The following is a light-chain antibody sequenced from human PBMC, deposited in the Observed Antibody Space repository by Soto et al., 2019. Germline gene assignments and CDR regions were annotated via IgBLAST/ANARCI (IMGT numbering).Light chain of an antibody. CDR1: SSDVGSYNL. CDR3: SSDAGSKGV. Sequence: QSVLTQPASVSGSPGQSITISCTGTSSDVGSYNLVSWYQQHPGKAPKLMIYEGSKRPSGVSNRFSGSKSGNTASLTISGLQAEDEADYYCSSDAGSKGVFGTGTKLTVL. CDR2: EGS. J-gene: IGLJ1*01. V-gene: IGLV2-14*02.